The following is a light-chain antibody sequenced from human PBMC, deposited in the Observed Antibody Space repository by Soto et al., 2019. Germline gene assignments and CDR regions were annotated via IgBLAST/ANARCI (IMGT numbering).Light chain of an antibody. CDR3: CSYAGGYTHAV. CDR2: DVS. Sequence: QSALTQPRSVSGPPGQSVSISCSETSSDVGTYNYVSWYQQHPGKAPKLMIYDVSKRPSGVPDRFSGSKSGNTASVTISRLQAEDEADYYCCSYAGGYTHAVFGGGTKLTVL. J-gene: IGLJ2*01. V-gene: IGLV2-11*01. CDR1: SSDVGTYNY.